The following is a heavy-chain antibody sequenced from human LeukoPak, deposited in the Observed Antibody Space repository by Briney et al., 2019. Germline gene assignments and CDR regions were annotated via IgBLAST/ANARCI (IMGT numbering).Heavy chain of an antibody. CDR1: GDSISSSNW. Sequence: PSETLSLTCAVSGDSISSSNWWSWIRQPPGKGLEWIGYISNSGTTDYGPSFKSRVTMSLDTSKNQFSLKLSSVTAADTGVYYCARGYCSDERCPVFPSGGQGTLVTVSS. CDR2: ISNSGTT. D-gene: IGHD2-15*01. V-gene: IGHV4-4*02. CDR3: ARGYCSDERCPVFPS. J-gene: IGHJ4*02.